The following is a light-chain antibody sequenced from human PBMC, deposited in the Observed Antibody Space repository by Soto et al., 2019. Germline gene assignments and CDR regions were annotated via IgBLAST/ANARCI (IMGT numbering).Light chain of an antibody. CDR2: GAS. V-gene: IGKV1-9*01. CDR3: LQLNSYPRT. J-gene: IGKJ2*02. Sequence: DIQLTQSPSFLSASVGDRVTITCRASQGISSYLAWYQQKPGKAPKLLIYGASTLQSGVPSRFSGSGSGTEFNLTIGSLQSEDFATYYCLQLNSYPRTFGQGTNLEIK. CDR1: QGISSY.